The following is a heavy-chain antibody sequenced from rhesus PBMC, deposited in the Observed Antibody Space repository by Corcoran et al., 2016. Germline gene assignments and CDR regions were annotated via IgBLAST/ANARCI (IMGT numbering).Heavy chain of an antibody. CDR2: IRSKSHGGTA. V-gene: IGHV3-184*01. J-gene: IGHJ4*01. CDR3: TKEDY. CDR1: VFTISDYS. Sequence: EVHLVESGGGLVQHGGYLRLSCAASVFTISDYSISCCRQAPGKGLEWVAFIRSKSHGGTADYAASVNGRFTVSRDDSKSTAFLQMSSLKMEDTAVYYCTKEDYWGQGVLVTVSS.